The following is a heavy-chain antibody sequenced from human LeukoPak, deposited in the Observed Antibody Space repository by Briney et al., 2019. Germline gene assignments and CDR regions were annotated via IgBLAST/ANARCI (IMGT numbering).Heavy chain of an antibody. D-gene: IGHD2/OR15-2a*01. CDR1: GYSISSGDY. CDR2: FYHNGQI. J-gene: IGHJ5*02. CDR3: VREFVTGCNSVTCPSFWFDP. V-gene: IGHV4-38-2*02. Sequence: SETLSLTCIVSGYSISSGDYWGWIRQSAGKVLEWFGSFYHNGQINYNTSLKSRVTISEDTSKNQFSLKMTSVTAEDTAMYFCVREFVTGCNSVTCPSFWFDPWGQGIQVTVSA.